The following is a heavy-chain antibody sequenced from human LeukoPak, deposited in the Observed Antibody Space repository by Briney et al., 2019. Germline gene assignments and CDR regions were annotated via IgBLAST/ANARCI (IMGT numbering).Heavy chain of an antibody. Sequence: PGGSLRLSCAASGFSFSSYEMNWVRQAPGKGLEWVSYSSSGGASIYYADSVKGRFTISRDNSKNTLYLQMNSLRAEDTAVYYCASAPSRSRDYWGQGTLVTVSS. CDR2: SSSGGASI. CDR1: GFSFSSYE. J-gene: IGHJ4*02. D-gene: IGHD2-2*01. V-gene: IGHV3-48*03. CDR3: ASAPSRSRDY.